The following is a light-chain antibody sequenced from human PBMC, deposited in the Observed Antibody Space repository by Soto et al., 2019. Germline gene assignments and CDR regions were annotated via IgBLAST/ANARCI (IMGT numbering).Light chain of an antibody. CDR1: QRISNR. CDR2: DAS. CDR3: QQYNSYPWT. J-gene: IGKJ1*01. Sequence: DIQMTQSPSTLSTSVVDTVTITCRARQRISNRLAWYQQKPGKAPKYLIYDASSLQSGAPSRFSGSGSGTEFSLSFSSLQPDDFSTYYCQQYNSYPWTFGQGTKVEIK. V-gene: IGKV1-5*01.